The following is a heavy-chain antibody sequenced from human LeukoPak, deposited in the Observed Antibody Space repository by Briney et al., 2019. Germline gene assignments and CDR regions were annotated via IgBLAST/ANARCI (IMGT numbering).Heavy chain of an antibody. CDR3: QSRIGSGDY. D-gene: IGHD6-25*01. CDR2: ISGSGDST. Sequence: GGSLRLSCAASGFTFSRNGMTWVRQAPGKGLEWVSAISGSGDSTYYADSVKGRFTISRDDSKNTAYLQMNRLKTEDTAVYYCQSRIGSGDYWGQGILVTVSS. J-gene: IGHJ4*02. CDR1: GFTFSRNG. V-gene: IGHV3-23*01.